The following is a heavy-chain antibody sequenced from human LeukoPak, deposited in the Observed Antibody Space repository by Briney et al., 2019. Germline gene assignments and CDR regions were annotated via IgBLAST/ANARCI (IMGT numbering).Heavy chain of an antibody. J-gene: IGHJ5*02. CDR2: IYSGGNT. CDR1: GFTVSSNY. Sequence: GGSLRLSCAASGFTVSSNYMSWVRQAPGKGLEWVSVIYSGGNTYYADSVKGRFTISRDNSKNTLYLQMNSPRAEDTAVYYCARERLRLFGPWGQGTLVTVSS. CDR3: ARERLRLFGP. D-gene: IGHD3-16*01. V-gene: IGHV3-53*01.